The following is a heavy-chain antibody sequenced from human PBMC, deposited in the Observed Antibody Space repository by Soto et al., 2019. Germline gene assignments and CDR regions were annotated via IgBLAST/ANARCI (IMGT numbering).Heavy chain of an antibody. J-gene: IGHJ5*02. CDR3: VRDYPTNLEDADTVDSWFDP. Sequence: EVLLVESGGGLVQPGGSLRLSCAASGFNFNFYWMHWVRQAPGKGLVWVSRISGDGSTADYADSVKGRFTISRDNAKNTLFVDMDSLRVEDTAVYYCVRDYPTNLEDADTVDSWFDPWGQGTLVTVSS. CDR2: ISGDGSTA. V-gene: IGHV3-74*01. CDR1: GFNFNFYW. D-gene: IGHD5-12*01.